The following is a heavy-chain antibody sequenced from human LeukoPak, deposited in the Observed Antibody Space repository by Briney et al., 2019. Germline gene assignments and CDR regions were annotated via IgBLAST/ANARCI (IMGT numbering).Heavy chain of an antibody. CDR1: GGSISSGSYY. CDR2: IYTSGST. D-gene: IGHD3-10*01. CDR3: ARVGGSGSLRTFDY. V-gene: IGHV4-61*02. J-gene: IGHJ4*02. Sequence: SETLSLTCTVSGGSISSGSYYWSWIRQPAGKGLEWIGRIYTSGSTNYNPFLKSRVTISVDTSKNQFSLKLSSVTAADTAVYYCARVGGSGSLRTFDYWGQGTLVTVSS.